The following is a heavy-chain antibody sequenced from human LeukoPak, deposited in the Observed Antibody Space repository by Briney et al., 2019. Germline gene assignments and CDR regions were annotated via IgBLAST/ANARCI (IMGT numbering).Heavy chain of an antibody. CDR3: ARAESSSRYSY. Sequence: PSQTLSLTCTVSGGSISSGGYYWSWIRQHPGKGLEWIGYIYYSGSTYYNPSLKSRVTISVDRSKTQFSLRLSSVTAADTAVYYCARAESSSRYSYWGQGILVTVSS. V-gene: IGHV4-31*03. CDR2: IYYSGST. D-gene: IGHD6-13*01. J-gene: IGHJ4*02. CDR1: GGSISSGGYY.